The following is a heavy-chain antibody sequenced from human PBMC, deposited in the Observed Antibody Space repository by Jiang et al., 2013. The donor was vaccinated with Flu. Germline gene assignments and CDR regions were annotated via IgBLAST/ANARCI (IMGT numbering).Heavy chain of an antibody. J-gene: IGHJ6*02. CDR2: TFYRSKWYS. Sequence: SQTLSLTCAISRDSVSSNSAAWNWIRQSPSRGLEWLGRTFYRSKWYSDYAVSVKSRVIVNPDTSKNQFSLQLNSVTPEDTAVYYCARGKVDYYAMDVWGPGTTVTVSS. V-gene: IGHV6-1*01. CDR1: RDSVSSNSAA. CDR3: ARGKVDYYAMDV.